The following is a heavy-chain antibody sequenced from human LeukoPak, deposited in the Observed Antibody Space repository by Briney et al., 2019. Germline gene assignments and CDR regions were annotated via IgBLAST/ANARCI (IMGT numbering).Heavy chain of an antibody. Sequence: GASVKVSCKASGYTFTNYGFSWVRQAPGQGLEWMGWISAYNGNTNYAQKLQGRVTMTTDTSTSTAYMELRSLRSDDTAVYYCARVVVRGKYWGWYFDYWGQGTLVTVSS. CDR1: GYTFTNYG. V-gene: IGHV1-18*01. CDR3: ARVVVRGKYWGWYFDY. D-gene: IGHD3-10*01. CDR2: ISAYNGNT. J-gene: IGHJ4*02.